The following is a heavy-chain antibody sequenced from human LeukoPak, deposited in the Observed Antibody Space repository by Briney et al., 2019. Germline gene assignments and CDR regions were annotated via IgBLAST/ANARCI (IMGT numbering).Heavy chain of an antibody. CDR1: GYTFTGYY. CDR3: ARVRPISSGWYDGDY. V-gene: IGHV1-2*02. D-gene: IGHD6-19*01. CDR2: INPNSGGT. Sequence: APVKVSCKASGYTFTGYYMHWVRQAPGQGLEWMGWINPNSGGTNYAQKFQGRVTMTRDTSISTAYMELSRLRSDDTAVYYCARVRPISSGWYDGDYWGQGTLVTVSS. J-gene: IGHJ4*02.